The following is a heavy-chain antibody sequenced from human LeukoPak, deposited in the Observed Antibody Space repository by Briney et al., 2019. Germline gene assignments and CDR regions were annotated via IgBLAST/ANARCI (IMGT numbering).Heavy chain of an antibody. CDR1: GFTFSSYG. Sequence: LPGRSLRLSCAASGFTFSSYGMHWVRQAPCKGLEWVAVISYDGGDKYYTDSVKGRFTISRDKSENTLYLQMNSLRAEDTAVYYCASRIVGGNSAGSSLWYFDLWGRGTLVTVSS. CDR3: ASRIVGGNSAGSSLWYFDL. J-gene: IGHJ2*01. V-gene: IGHV3-30*03. CDR2: ISYDGGDK. D-gene: IGHD4-23*01.